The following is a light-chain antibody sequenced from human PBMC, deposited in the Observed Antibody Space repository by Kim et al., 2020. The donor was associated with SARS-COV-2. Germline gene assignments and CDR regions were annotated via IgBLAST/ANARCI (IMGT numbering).Light chain of an antibody. CDR1: QSVRSY. CDR2: DAS. CDR3: QHRSNWPLT. J-gene: IGKJ4*01. Sequence: LSPGERATLSCRASQSVRSYLAWYQQKPGQAPRLLIYDASTRATGIPARFGGSGSGTDFTLTISSLEPEDFAVYYCQHRSNWPLTFGGGTKVDIK. V-gene: IGKV3-11*01.